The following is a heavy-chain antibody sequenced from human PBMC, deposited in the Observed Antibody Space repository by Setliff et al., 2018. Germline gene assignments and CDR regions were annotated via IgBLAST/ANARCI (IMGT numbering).Heavy chain of an antibody. CDR1: GYSISSGLY. Sequence: SETLSLTCTVSGYSISSGLYWGWIRQPPGKGLEWIGSISHSGSTYYNPSLRSRVTMSIDTSKNQFSLKLNSVTAADMAVYYCAREQWLDPPGYYYMDVWAKGTTVTVSS. J-gene: IGHJ6*03. CDR2: ISHSGST. D-gene: IGHD6-19*01. V-gene: IGHV4-38-2*02. CDR3: AREQWLDPPGYYYMDV.